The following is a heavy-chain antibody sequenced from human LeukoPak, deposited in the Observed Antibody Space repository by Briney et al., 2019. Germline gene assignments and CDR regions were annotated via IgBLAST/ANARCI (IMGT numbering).Heavy chain of an antibody. Sequence: GGSLRLSCAASGFTFNNCAMTWVRQAPGKGLEWVSAISDSGGYTYYADSVKGRFTISRDNSKYTLYLQVNSLRAEDTAVYYCAKDRSHNGSPIDYWGQGTLVTVSS. V-gene: IGHV3-23*01. CDR1: GFTFNNCA. D-gene: IGHD2-8*01. J-gene: IGHJ4*02. CDR2: ISDSGGYT. CDR3: AKDRSHNGSPIDY.